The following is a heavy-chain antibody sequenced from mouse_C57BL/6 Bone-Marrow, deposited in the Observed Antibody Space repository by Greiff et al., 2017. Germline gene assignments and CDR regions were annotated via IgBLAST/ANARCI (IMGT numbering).Heavy chain of an antibody. CDR3: TGEALRRWYFDV. D-gene: IGHD1-2*01. Sequence: EVKLMESGGGLVQPGGSMKLSCVASGFTFSNYWMNWVRQSPEKGLEWVAQIRLKSDNYATHYAESVKGRFTISRDDSKSSVYLQMNNLRAEDTGIYYCTGEALRRWYFDVWGTGTTVTVSS. V-gene: IGHV6-3*01. CDR2: IRLKSDNYAT. J-gene: IGHJ1*03. CDR1: GFTFSNYW.